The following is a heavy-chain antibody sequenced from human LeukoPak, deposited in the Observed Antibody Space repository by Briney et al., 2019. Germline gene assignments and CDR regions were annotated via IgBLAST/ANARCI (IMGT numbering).Heavy chain of an antibody. CDR3: ARDREFGY. D-gene: IGHD3-10*01. Sequence: SETLSLTCAVSGYSISSGYYWGWIRQPPGKGLEWIGSIYHSGSTYYNPSLKSRVTISVDTSKNQFSLKLSSVTAADTAVYYCARDREFGYWGQGTLVTVSS. CDR1: GYSISSGYY. J-gene: IGHJ4*02. CDR2: IYHSGST. V-gene: IGHV4-38-2*02.